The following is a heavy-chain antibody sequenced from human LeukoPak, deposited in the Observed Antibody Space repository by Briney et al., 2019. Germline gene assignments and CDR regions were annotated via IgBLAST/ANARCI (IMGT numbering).Heavy chain of an antibody. J-gene: IGHJ6*03. CDR2: IIPIFGTA. Sequence: AASVKVSCKASGGTFSSYAISWVRQAPGQGLEWMGGIIPIFGTANYAQKFQGRVTITADKSTSTAYMELSSLRSEDTAVYYCARDGGLYCSGGNCYGGLDYYYYMDVWGKGTTVTVSS. CDR1: GGTFSSYA. V-gene: IGHV1-69*06. D-gene: IGHD2-15*01. CDR3: ARDGGLYCSGGNCYGGLDYYYYMDV.